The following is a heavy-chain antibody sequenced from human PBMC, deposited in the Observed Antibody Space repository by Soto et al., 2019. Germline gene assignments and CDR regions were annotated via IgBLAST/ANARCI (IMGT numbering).Heavy chain of an antibody. Sequence: PGGSLRLSCAGSGFTFRWVGMNWVRQAPGKGREWVARISNDGSNEYYVDSVKGRFTISRDNSKNTLYLQMDSRRAEDTAVYYCAKGEVRGIIPSYFDYLGLGTRVTVYS. CDR2: ISNDGSNE. V-gene: IGHV3-30*18. CDR3: AKGEVRGIIPSYFDY. CDR1: GFTFRWVG. D-gene: IGHD3-10*01. J-gene: IGHJ4*02.